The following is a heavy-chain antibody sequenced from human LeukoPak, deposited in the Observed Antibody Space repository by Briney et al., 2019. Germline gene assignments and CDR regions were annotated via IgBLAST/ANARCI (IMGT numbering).Heavy chain of an antibody. V-gene: IGHV3-23*01. CDR3: RFYTSGSDY. Sequence: AGGSLRLSCAASGFSFSSYWMSWVRRQAPGKGLEWVSGIRASDDTTYYVNSVRGRFTVSRDNSKNTLYLQMNSLRVEDTAVYYCRFYTSGSDYWGQGTLVTVSS. D-gene: IGHD3-22*01. J-gene: IGHJ4*02. CDR1: GFSFSSYW. CDR2: IRASDDTT.